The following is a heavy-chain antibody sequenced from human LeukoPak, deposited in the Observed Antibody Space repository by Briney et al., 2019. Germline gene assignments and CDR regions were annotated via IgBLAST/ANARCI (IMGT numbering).Heavy chain of an antibody. CDR2: IRYDGSNK. CDR1: GFTFSSYG. V-gene: IGHV3-30*02. J-gene: IGHJ4*02. CDR3: AKAIHCGGDRSYFDY. D-gene: IGHD2-21*01. Sequence: GGSLRLSCAASGFTFSSYGMHWVRQAPGKGLEWVTFIRYDGSNKYSADSVKGRFTISRDNSKNTLYLQMNSLRVEDTAVYYCAKAIHCGGDRSYFDYWGQGTLVTVSS.